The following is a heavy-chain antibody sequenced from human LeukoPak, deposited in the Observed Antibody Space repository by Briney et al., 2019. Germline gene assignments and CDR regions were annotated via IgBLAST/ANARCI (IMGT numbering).Heavy chain of an antibody. J-gene: IGHJ4*02. Sequence: SGPTLVNPTQTLTLTCTFSGFSLSTNGMGAGWIRQPPGKALEWLALVFWDDDKRYSPLLKSRLTITKDTSKNQVVLTMTNMDPVDTATYYCAHRLPAGTYFDYWGQGTLVTVSA. CDR2: VFWDDDK. D-gene: IGHD3-10*01. V-gene: IGHV2-5*02. CDR1: GFSLSTNGMG. CDR3: AHRLPAGTYFDY.